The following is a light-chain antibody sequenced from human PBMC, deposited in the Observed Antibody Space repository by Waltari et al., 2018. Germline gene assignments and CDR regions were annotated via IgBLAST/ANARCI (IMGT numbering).Light chain of an antibody. CDR3: QQYYTTPCT. CDR2: WAS. CDR1: QSVLSSTNSNNY. J-gene: IGKJ2*02. Sequence: DIVLTQSPDSLDLSLGEMATISCRSSQSVLSSTNSNNYLAWYQQRPGQHPKLLFYWASTRVSGVPDRFDGSGSGTDFTLTISSLQAEDLAVYYCQQYYTTPCTFGQGTRLEIK. V-gene: IGKV4-1*01.